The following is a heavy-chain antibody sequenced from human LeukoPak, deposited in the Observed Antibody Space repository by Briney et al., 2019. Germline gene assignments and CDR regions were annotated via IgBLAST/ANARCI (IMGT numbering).Heavy chain of an antibody. Sequence: PSETLSLTCAVYGGSFSGYYWSWIRQPPGKGLEWIGEINHSGSTNYSPSLKSRVTISVDTSKNQFSLKLSSVTAADTAVYYCARGCDDSSGYYHYYFDYWGKGTLVSVST. CDR2: INHSGST. J-gene: IGHJ4*02. CDR3: ARGCDDSSGYYHYYFDY. CDR1: GGSFSGYY. D-gene: IGHD3-22*01. V-gene: IGHV4-34*01.